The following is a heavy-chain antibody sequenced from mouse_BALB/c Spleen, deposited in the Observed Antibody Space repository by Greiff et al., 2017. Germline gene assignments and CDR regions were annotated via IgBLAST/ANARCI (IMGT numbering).Heavy chain of an antibody. CDR2: IWTGGGT. CDR3: VRDSDAY. J-gene: IGHJ3*01. Sequence: VQLVESGPGLVAPSQSLSITCTVSGFSLTSYDISWIRQPPGKGLEWLGVIWTGGGTNYNSAFMSRLSISKDNSKSQVFLKMNSLQTDDTAIYYCVRDSDAYWGQGTLVTVSA. V-gene: IGHV2-9-2*01. CDR1: GFSLTSYD.